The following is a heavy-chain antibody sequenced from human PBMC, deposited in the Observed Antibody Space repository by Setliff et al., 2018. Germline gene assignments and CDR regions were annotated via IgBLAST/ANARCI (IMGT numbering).Heavy chain of an antibody. Sequence: PSETLSLTCTVSGDSISSGTYYWSYWTWIRQPAGKGLEWIGRIYSIGSATYNPSLKGRVTISLDRSENEFSLNLTSVTAADTAVYFCAREPSPSDALDIWGQGTMVTVSS. CDR2: IYSIGSA. CDR1: GDSISSGTYY. CDR3: AREPSPSDALDI. V-gene: IGHV4-61*02. J-gene: IGHJ3*02.